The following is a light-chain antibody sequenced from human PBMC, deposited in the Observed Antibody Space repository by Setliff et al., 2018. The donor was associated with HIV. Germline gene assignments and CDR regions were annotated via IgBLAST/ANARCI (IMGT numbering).Light chain of an antibody. CDR2: DVS. Sequence: QSVLTQPASVSGSPGQSITISCTGTSSDVGGYNYVSWYQQHPGEAPKLMIYDVSIRPSGVSNRFSGSKSGNTASLRISGLQTDDEADYYCCSYAGSRSFVFATGTKVTVL. J-gene: IGLJ1*01. CDR3: CSYAGSRSFV. CDR1: SSDVGGYNY. V-gene: IGLV2-14*03.